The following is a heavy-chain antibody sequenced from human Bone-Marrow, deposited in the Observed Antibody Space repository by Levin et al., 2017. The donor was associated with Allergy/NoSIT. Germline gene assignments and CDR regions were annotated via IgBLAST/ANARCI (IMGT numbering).Heavy chain of an antibody. J-gene: IGHJ4*02. CDR1: GLTLTTSA. V-gene: IGHV1-58*01. Sequence: GASVKVSCKASGLTLTTSAVQWVRQARGQRLEWIGWIVVGSGNTNYAQKFQERVTITRDMSTSTAYMELSSLRSEDTAVYYCAADRSKWLENYWGQGTLVIVSS. CDR3: AADRSKWLENY. D-gene: IGHD6-19*01. CDR2: IVVGSGNT.